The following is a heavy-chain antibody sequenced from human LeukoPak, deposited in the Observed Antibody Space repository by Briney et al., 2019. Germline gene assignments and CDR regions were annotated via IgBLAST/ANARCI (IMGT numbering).Heavy chain of an antibody. D-gene: IGHD2-2*01. CDR1: GFTFSSYS. V-gene: IGHV3-48*04. CDR3: ARFGCSSTSCYDYYYYYMDV. J-gene: IGHJ6*03. Sequence: GGSLRLSCAASGFTFSSYSMNWVRQAPGKGLEWVSYISSSGSTIYYADSVKGRFTISRDNAKNSLYLQMNSLRAEDTAVYYCARFGCSSTSCYDYYYYYMDVWGKGTTVTVSS. CDR2: ISSSGSTI.